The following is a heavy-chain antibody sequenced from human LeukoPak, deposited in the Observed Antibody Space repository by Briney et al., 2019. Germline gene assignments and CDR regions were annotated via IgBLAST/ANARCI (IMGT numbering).Heavy chain of an antibody. D-gene: IGHD6-13*01. CDR2: IYTSGTT. CDR1: GGSISVYY. CDR3: ATGVHGIAAAGDYYFDY. Sequence: SETLSLTCTVSGGSISVYYWSWIRQPAGKGLEWIGRIYTSGTTHYNPSLKSRVTMSVDTSKNQFSLKLRSVTAADTAVYYCATGVHGIAAAGDYYFDYWGQGTLVTVSS. J-gene: IGHJ4*02. V-gene: IGHV4-4*07.